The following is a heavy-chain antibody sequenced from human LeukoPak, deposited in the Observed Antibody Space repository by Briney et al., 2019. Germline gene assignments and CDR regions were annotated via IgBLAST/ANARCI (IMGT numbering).Heavy chain of an antibody. J-gene: IGHJ4*02. Sequence: GGSLRLSLAASGFTFSSYAMSWVRQAPGGGLEWVSAISGSGGSTYYADSVKGRFTISRDNSKNTLYLQMNSLRAEDTAVYYCAKDRGLRRYFDWLPDDYFDYWGQGTLVTVSS. V-gene: IGHV3-23*01. CDR3: AKDRGLRRYFDWLPDDYFDY. CDR1: GFTFSSYA. D-gene: IGHD3-9*01. CDR2: ISGSGGST.